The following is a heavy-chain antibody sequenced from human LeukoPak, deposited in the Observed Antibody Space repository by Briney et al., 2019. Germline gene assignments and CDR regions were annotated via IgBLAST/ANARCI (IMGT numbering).Heavy chain of an antibody. D-gene: IGHD4-17*01. V-gene: IGHV4-59*01. CDR1: GGSISSYY. CDR3: ARGTVTISSWFDP. CDR2: IYYSGST. Sequence: ETSETLSLTCTVSGGSISSYYWSWIRQPPGKGLEWIGYIYYSGSTNYNPSLKSRVTISVDTSKNQFSLKLSSVTAADTAVYYCARGTVTISSWFDPWGQGTLVTVSS. J-gene: IGHJ5*02.